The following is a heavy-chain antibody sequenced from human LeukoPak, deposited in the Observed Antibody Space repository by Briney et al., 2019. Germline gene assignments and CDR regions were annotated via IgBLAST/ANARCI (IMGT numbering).Heavy chain of an antibody. V-gene: IGHV3-66*04. CDR1: GFTFSSYS. D-gene: IGHD3-9*01. CDR3: ARLHYDVLTGPFDY. Sequence: GGSLRLSCAASGFTFSSYSMNWVRQAPGKGLEWVSIIYSGGGTYYADSVKGRFTISRENSKNTLWLQMNSLRAEDTAVYYCARLHYDVLTGPFDYWGQGTLVTVSS. J-gene: IGHJ4*02. CDR2: IYSGGGT.